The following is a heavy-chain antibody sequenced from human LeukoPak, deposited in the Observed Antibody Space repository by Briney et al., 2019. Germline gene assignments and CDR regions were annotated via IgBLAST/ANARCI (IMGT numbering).Heavy chain of an antibody. CDR3: ARGTSQLDYWYFDL. CDR1: GFIFTNYA. J-gene: IGHJ2*01. CDR2: ITGRGVSA. D-gene: IGHD2-2*01. V-gene: IGHV3-23*01. Sequence: TGGSLRLSCTSSGFIFTNYAMSWVRQTPRTGLEWISSITGRGVSAYYADSVKGRFTVSRDTSKKTLYLQMNSLRDEDTAVYYCARGTSQLDYWYFDLWGRGTLVTVSS.